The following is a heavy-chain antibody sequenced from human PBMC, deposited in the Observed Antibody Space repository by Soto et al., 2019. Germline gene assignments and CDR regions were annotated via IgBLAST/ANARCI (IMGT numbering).Heavy chain of an antibody. V-gene: IGHV3-23*01. CDR1: AFTFSSYA. CDR2: VSGSGVRT. D-gene: IGHD2-21*02. J-gene: IGHJ4*02. CDR3: AKGRASDCPGCTQDY. Sequence: EVQLLESGGGLAQPGGSLRLSCAASAFTFSSYAMSWVRQVPGKGLEWVTAVSGSGVRTYYADSVKGRYTISRDNTKNTLYLQVNSLRAEDTAVYYCAKGRASDCPGCTQDYWGQGTLVTVSS.